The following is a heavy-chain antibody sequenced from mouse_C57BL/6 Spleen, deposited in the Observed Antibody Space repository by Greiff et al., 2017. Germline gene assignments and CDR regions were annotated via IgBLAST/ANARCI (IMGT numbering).Heavy chain of an antibody. CDR1: GFNIKDDY. CDR2: IDPENGDT. CDR3: TTGTVVDLFDY. D-gene: IGHD1-1*01. J-gene: IGHJ2*01. V-gene: IGHV14-4*01. Sequence: EVKLVESGAELVRPGASVKLSCTASGFNIKDDYMHWVKQRPEQGLEWIGWIDPENGDTEYASKFQGKATITADTSSNSAYLQLSSLTSEDTAVYYCTTGTVVDLFDYWGQGTTLTVSS.